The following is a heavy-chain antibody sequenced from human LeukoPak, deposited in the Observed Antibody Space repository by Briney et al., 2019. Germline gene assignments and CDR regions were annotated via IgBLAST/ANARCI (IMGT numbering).Heavy chain of an antibody. CDR2: IYSGDSDT. CDR3: ARRYSSSWDFDY. Sequence: GESLKISCKGSGYSFTSYWIGWVREMPGEGLEWMGIIYSGDSDTRYSPSFQGQVTISADKSTSTAYLQWSSLKASDTAMYYCARRYSSSWDFDYCGQGTLVTVSS. V-gene: IGHV5-51*01. CDR1: GYSFTSYW. J-gene: IGHJ4*02. D-gene: IGHD6-13*01.